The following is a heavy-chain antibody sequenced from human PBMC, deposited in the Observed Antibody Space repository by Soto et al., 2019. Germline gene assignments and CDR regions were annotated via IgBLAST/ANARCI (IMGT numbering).Heavy chain of an antibody. V-gene: IGHV1-46*01. J-gene: IGHJ5*02. CDR1: GYTFTSYY. D-gene: IGHD3-22*01. Sequence: ASVKVSCKASGYTFTSYYMHWVRQAPGQGLEWMGIINPSGGSTSYAQKFQDRVTMTRDTSTSTVYMELSSLRSEDTAVYYCARVSDYYDSSGYYPGYNWFDPWGQGTLVTVSS. CDR3: ARVSDYYDSSGYYPGYNWFDP. CDR2: INPSGGST.